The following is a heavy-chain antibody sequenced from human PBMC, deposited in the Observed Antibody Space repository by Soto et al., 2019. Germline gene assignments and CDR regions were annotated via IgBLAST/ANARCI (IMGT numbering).Heavy chain of an antibody. D-gene: IGHD6-6*01. CDR2: IIPIFGTA. V-gene: IGHV1-69*13. J-gene: IGHJ4*02. Sequence: SVKVSCKASGGTFSSYAISWVRQAPGQGLEWMGGIIPIFGTANYAQKFQGRVTITADESTSTVYMELSSLRSEDTAVYYCAMPYSSSYYFDSWSQGTLVTVSS. CDR1: GGTFSSYA. CDR3: AMPYSSSYYFDS.